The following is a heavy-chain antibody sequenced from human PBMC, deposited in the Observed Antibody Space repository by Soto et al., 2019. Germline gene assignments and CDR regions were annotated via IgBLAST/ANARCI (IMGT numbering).Heavy chain of an antibody. Sequence: ASVKVSCKASGYTFNGYAMHWVRQAPGQRLEWMGWINAGNGNTKYSQKFQGRVTITRDTSASTAYMELSSLRSEDTAVYYCARAVAVPADFDYWGPGTLVTVSS. D-gene: IGHD6-19*01. CDR2: INAGNGNT. V-gene: IGHV1-3*01. CDR1: GYTFNGYA. CDR3: ARAVAVPADFDY. J-gene: IGHJ4*02.